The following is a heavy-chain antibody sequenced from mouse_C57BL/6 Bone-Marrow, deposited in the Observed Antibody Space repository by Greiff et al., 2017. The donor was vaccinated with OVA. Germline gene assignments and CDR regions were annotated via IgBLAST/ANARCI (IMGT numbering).Heavy chain of an antibody. D-gene: IGHD1-1*01. CDR3: ATTGYFDY. Sequence: QVQLQQPGAELVMPGASVKLSCQASGYTFTSYWMHWVKQRPGQGLEWIGAIDPSDSYTNYKQKFKGKFTFTVDKSTSTAYMQHSSLTSEDSAVYYGATTGYFDYWGQGTTLTVSS. J-gene: IGHJ2*01. CDR1: GYTFTSYW. V-gene: IGHV1-69*01. CDR2: IDPSDSYT.